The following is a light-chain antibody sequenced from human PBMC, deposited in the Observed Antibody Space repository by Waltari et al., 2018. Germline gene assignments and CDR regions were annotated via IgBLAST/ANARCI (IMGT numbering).Light chain of an antibody. CDR3: QSYNSTNVV. CDR1: SDNIAANY. CDR2: EEN. Sequence: NFILTQPHSVSESPGKTVTISCTGSSDNIAANYVQWFQQRPGSAPTPVIYEENQRPSGVPDRFSGSIDSSSNSASLTISGLKTEDEADYYCQSYNSTNVVFGGGTKLTVL. J-gene: IGLJ2*01. V-gene: IGLV6-57*02.